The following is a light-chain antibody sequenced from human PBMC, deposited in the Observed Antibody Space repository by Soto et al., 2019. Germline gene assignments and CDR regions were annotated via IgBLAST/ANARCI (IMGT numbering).Light chain of an antibody. CDR3: QQRGDWPS. Sequence: EIVLTQSPATLSLSPGERATLSCRASQSINRYLAWYQQKPGQAPKLLIYDASERASGIPARFSGSGSGTDFTLTISSLEPEDFAVYYCQQRGDWPSFGQGTKLEI. V-gene: IGKV3-11*01. J-gene: IGKJ2*01. CDR2: DAS. CDR1: QSINRY.